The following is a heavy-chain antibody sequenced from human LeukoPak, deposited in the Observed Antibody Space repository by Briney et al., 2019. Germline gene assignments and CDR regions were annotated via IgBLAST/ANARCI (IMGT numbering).Heavy chain of an antibody. CDR3: ARDIVVVPAAMNGGHYYYYGMDV. Sequence: PSETLSLTCTVSGGFISSYYWRWIRQPPGRGLEGVGHIYYSGWTNYNPSLKSRVTISVDTSKKQSSLKLSSVTAADTAVYYCARDIVVVPAAMNGGHYYYYGMDVWGQGTTVTVSS. CDR2: IYYSGWT. CDR1: GGFISSYY. D-gene: IGHD2-2*01. V-gene: IGHV4-59*01. J-gene: IGHJ6*02.